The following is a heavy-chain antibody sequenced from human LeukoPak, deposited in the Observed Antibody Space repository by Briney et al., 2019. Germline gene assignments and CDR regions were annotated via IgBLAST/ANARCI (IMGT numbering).Heavy chain of an antibody. CDR3: ANPFYYVRGSFYTQTPSDY. V-gene: IGHV3-23*01. CDR2: ISGSGGST. D-gene: IGHD3-10*02. Sequence: PGGSLRLSCAASGFTFSSYAMSWVRQAPGKGLEWVSAISGSGGSTYYADSVKGRFTISRDNSKNTLYLQMNSLRAEDTAVYYCANPFYYVRGSFYTQTPSDYGARGPLVTVPS. CDR1: GFTFSSYA. J-gene: IGHJ4*02.